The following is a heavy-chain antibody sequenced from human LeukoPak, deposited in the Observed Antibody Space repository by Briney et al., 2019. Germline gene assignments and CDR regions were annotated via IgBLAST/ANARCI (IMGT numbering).Heavy chain of an antibody. CDR2: ISGSGGST. Sequence: GGSLRLSWAAAGFTFSSYAMSWVRQAPGKGLEWVSAISGSGGSTYCADSVKGRFTISRDNSKNTLYLQMNSLRAEDTAVYYCAKVGYGTLFDYWGQGTLVTVSS. CDR1: GFTFSSYA. J-gene: IGHJ4*02. CDR3: AKVGYGTLFDY. V-gene: IGHV3-23*01. D-gene: IGHD4-17*01.